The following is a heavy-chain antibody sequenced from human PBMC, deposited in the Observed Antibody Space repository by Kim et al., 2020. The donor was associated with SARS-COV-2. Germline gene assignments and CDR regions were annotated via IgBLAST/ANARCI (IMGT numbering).Heavy chain of an antibody. J-gene: IGHJ3*01. V-gene: IGHV5-51*01. CDR2: IYPGDSDT. CDR3: ARLRSGWEADAFDV. Sequence: GESLKISCKGSGYSFTNYWIGWVRQMPGKGLEWMGIIYPGDSDTRYSPSFQGLVTIPADKSISTAYLQWSSLKAADTAMFYCARLRSGWEADAFDVWGQGTMVTVSS. CDR1: GYSFTNYW. D-gene: IGHD6-19*01.